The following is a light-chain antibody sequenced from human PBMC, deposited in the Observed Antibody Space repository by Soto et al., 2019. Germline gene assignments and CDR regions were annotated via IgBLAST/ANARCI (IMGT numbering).Light chain of an antibody. CDR2: GNS. V-gene: IGLV1-40*01. CDR3: QSYDSSLRGV. J-gene: IGLJ2*01. Sequence: QLVLTQPPSVSGAPGQRVTISCTGSSSNIGAGYDVHWYQQLPGTAPKLLIYGNSNRPSGVPDRFSGPKSGTSASLAITGLQAEDEADYYCQSYDSSLRGVFGGGTKLTVL. CDR1: SSNIGAGYD.